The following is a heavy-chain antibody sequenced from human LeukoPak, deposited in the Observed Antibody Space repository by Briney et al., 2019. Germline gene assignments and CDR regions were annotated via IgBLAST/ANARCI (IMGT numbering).Heavy chain of an antibody. J-gene: IGHJ1*01. D-gene: IGHD3-22*01. CDR3: ATGRRYYYDSSGPEWFQH. CDR1: GYTLTELS. V-gene: IGHV1-24*01. Sequence: ASVKVSCKVSGYTLTELSMHWVRQAPGKGLEWMGGFDPEDGETIYAQKFQGRVTMTEDTSTDTAYMELSSLRSEDTAVYYCATGRRYYYDSSGPEWFQHWGQGTLVTVSS. CDR2: FDPEDGET.